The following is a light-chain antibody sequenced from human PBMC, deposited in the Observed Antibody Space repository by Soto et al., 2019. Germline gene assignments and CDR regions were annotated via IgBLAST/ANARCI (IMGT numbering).Light chain of an antibody. J-gene: IGKJ5*01. Sequence: DIQMTQSPSSLSASVGDRVTITCQASQNVNNYLNWYQQKPGRAPKLLIYDASNLEAGVPSRFRGSVCGTDCTVTISRLQPEETATYFCQQYESLPIFGQGTRLEIK. CDR3: QQYESLPI. CDR1: QNVNNY. CDR2: DAS. V-gene: IGKV1-33*01.